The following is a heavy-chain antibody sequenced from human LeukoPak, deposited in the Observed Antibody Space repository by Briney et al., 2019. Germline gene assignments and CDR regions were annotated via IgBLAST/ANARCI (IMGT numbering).Heavy chain of an antibody. Sequence: GGSLRLSCAASGFTFSSYSMNWVRQAPGKGLEWVSYISSSSSTIYYADSVKGRFTISRDNAKNSLYLQMNSLRAEDTAVYYCARGTGLLLSDFDYWGQGTLVTVSS. CDR1: GFTFSSYS. CDR3: ARGTGLLLSDFDY. CDR2: ISSSSSTI. D-gene: IGHD2/OR15-2a*01. V-gene: IGHV3-48*01. J-gene: IGHJ4*02.